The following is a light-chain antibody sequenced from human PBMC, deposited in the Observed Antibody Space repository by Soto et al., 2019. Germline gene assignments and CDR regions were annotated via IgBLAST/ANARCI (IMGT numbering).Light chain of an antibody. J-gene: IGKJ2*03. CDR3: QQSYGAPYS. V-gene: IGKV1-39*01. CDR1: HGISRY. Sequence: DLQMTQSPSSLSASVGDRVTITCRASHGISRYLTWYLHKPGKAPNLLIYTASTLRSGVPSRFSGSGSGTEFTLTISTLQPEDFGTYYCQQSYGAPYSFGQGSKLEIK. CDR2: TAS.